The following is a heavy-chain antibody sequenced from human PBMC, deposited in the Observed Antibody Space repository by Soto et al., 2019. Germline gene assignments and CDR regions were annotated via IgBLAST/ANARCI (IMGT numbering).Heavy chain of an antibody. CDR2: ISGSGGST. V-gene: IGHV3-23*01. J-gene: IGHJ4*02. CDR3: XXXXPSPVY. Sequence: EVQLLESGGGLVQPGGSLRLSCAASGLTFSTYAMSWVRQAPGKGLEWVSAISGSGGSTYYADSVKGRFTISRDNSKXXXXXXXXXXXXXXXXXXXXXXXXPSPVYWGQGTLVTVSS. CDR1: GLTFSTYA.